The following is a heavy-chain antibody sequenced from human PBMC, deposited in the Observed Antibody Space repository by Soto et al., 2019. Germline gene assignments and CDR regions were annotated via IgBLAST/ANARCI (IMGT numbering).Heavy chain of an antibody. J-gene: IGHJ2*01. V-gene: IGHV3-23*01. D-gene: IGHD2-21*01. Sequence: DVQLLESGGDLVQPGESLRLSCAASGFIFSDFAMSWVRQTPGKGLEWVSAVSVYGGSTHYSDAVKGRFTISGDNSRDTLFLQMNSLRAEDTAVYYCARRPAGDSHWYFDLWGRGTLVTVSS. CDR1: GFIFSDFA. CDR3: ARRPAGDSHWYFDL. CDR2: VSVYGGST.